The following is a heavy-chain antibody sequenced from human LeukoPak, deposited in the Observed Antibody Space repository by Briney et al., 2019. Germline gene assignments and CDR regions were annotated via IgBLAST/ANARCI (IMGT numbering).Heavy chain of an antibody. CDR2: IKYDGIDK. CDR3: AKFSRVQSSF. D-gene: IGHD4/OR15-4a*01. V-gene: IGHV3-7*01. Sequence: GGSLRLSCVASGFTFSDYWMSWVRQAPGKGLEWVANIKYDGIDKQYVDSIKGRFTISRDNAKNTLYLQMDSLRVDDTAIYYCAKFSRVQSSFWGQGTLVTVSS. J-gene: IGHJ4*02. CDR1: GFTFSDYW.